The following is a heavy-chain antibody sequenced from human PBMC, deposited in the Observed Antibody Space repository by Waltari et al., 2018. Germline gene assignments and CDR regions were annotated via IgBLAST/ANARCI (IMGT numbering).Heavy chain of an antibody. Sequence: QLQLQESGPGLVKPSETLSLTCTVSGGSISSSSYYWGWIRQPPGKGLEWIGSIYYSGRTYYNPSLKSRVTISVDTSKNQFSLKLSSVTAADTAVYYCASRYCSGGSCWDAFDIWGQGTMVTVSS. CDR3: ASRYCSGGSCWDAFDI. CDR1: GGSISSSSYY. J-gene: IGHJ3*02. V-gene: IGHV4-39*01. D-gene: IGHD2-15*01. CDR2: IYYSGRT.